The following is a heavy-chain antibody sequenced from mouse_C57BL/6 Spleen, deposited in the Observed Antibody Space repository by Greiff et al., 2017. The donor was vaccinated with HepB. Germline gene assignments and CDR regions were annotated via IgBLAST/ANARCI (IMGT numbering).Heavy chain of an antibody. Sequence: QVQLQQSGPELVKPGASVKISCKASGYAFSSSWMNWVKQRPGKGLEWIGRIYPGDGDTNYNGKFKGKATLTADKSSSTAYMQLSSLTSEDSAVYFCARHSNYLYYYAMDYWGQGTSVTVSS. CDR1: GYAFSSSW. J-gene: IGHJ4*01. V-gene: IGHV1-82*01. CDR2: IYPGDGDT. CDR3: ARHSNYLYYYAMDY. D-gene: IGHD2-5*01.